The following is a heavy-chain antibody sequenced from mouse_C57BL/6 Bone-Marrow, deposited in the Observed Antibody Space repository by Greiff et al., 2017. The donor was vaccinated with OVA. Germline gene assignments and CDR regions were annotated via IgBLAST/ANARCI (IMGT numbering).Heavy chain of an antibody. CDR2: ISSGSSTI. Sequence: EVKLMESGGGLVKPGGSLKLSCAASGFTFSDYGMHWVRQAPENGLEWVAYISSGSSTIYYADTVKGRFTISRDNAKNTLFLQMTSLRSEDTAMYYCARCDYDGEFYYWGQGTTLTVSS. V-gene: IGHV5-17*01. CDR1: GFTFSDYG. CDR3: ARCDYDGEFYY. D-gene: IGHD2-4*01. J-gene: IGHJ2*01.